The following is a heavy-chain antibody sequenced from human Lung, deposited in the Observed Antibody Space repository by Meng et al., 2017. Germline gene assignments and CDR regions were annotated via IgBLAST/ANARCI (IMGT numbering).Heavy chain of an antibody. CDR1: VYASPDYW. Sequence: QVGVGQSWAEVKEPRALVKGSRKAAVYASPDYWLHCGRRAPGQGLEWRRRINPKSVDKHYAQSVQGRVTRTWDTSISTAYMELSGLRSDHTAMYYCARDEDISAAGKLFGDYWGQGTLVTVSS. J-gene: IGHJ4*02. V-gene: IGHV1-2*06. D-gene: IGHD6-13*01. CDR3: ARDEDISAAGKLFGDY. CDR2: INPKSVDK.